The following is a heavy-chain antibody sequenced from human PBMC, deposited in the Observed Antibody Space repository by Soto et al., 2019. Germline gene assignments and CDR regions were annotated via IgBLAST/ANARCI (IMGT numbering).Heavy chain of an antibody. V-gene: IGHV1-18*01. D-gene: IGHD2-21*02. Sequence: ASVKVSCKASGYTFTSYGISWVRQAPGQGLEWMGWISAYNGNTNYAQKLQGRVTMTTDTSTSTAYMELRSLRSDDTAVYYCARAYCGGDCYSRWYFDLWGRGTLVTVSS. CDR1: GYTFTSYG. J-gene: IGHJ2*01. CDR2: ISAYNGNT. CDR3: ARAYCGGDCYSRWYFDL.